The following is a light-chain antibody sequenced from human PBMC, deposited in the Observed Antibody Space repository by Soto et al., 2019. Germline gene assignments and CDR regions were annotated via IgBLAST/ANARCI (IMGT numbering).Light chain of an antibody. CDR3: QQYYSTPPT. CDR2: WAS. J-gene: IGKJ2*01. V-gene: IGKV4-1*01. CDR1: QSVLYSSNNKNY. Sequence: DIVMTQSPDSLAVSVGERATINCKSSQSVLYSSNNKNYLAWYQQKAGQPPKVLIYWASTRESGVPDRFSGSESGTDFTLTISSLQAEDVAVYYCQQYYSTPPTFGQGTKLEIK.